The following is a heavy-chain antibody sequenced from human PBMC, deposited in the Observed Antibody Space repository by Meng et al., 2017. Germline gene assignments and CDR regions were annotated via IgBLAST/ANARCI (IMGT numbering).Heavy chain of an antibody. CDR1: GGTFSSYT. D-gene: IGHD3-10*01. CDR3: ATDYYGSGRSHGY. Sequence: SVKVSCKASGGTFSSYTISWVRQAPGQGLEWMGRIIPILGRANYAQKFQGRVTITADKSTSTAYMELSSLRSEDTAVYYCATDYYGSGRSHGYWGQGTLVTVSS. J-gene: IGHJ4*02. CDR2: IIPILGRA. V-gene: IGHV1-69*02.